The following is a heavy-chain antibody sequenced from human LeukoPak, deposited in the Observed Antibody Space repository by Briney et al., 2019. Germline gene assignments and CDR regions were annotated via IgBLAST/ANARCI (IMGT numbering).Heavy chain of an antibody. J-gene: IGHJ4*02. CDR3: AKASFSSWPYYFDY. CDR2: VSGSGGST. V-gene: IGHV3-23*01. D-gene: IGHD6-6*01. Sequence: GGSLRLSCAAAGFPFSSYAMSWVRQAPGKGLEWVSAVSGSGGSTYYADSVKGRFTISRDNSKNTLYLQMNSLRAEDTAVYYCAKASFSSWPYYFDYWGQGTLVTVSS. CDR1: GFPFSSYA.